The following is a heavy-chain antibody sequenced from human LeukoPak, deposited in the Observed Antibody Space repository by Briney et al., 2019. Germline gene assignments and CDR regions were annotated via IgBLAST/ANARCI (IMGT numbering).Heavy chain of an antibody. D-gene: IGHD3-10*01. CDR2: IRYDGSNK. V-gene: IGHV3-30*02. CDR3: AKSFRVRGVIMYFDS. CDR1: GFTFSSYG. J-gene: IGHJ4*02. Sequence: PGGSLRLSCAASGFTFSSYGMHWVRQAPGKGLEWVSFIRYDGSNKYYADSVKGRFTISRDTSKNTLYLQMNSLRPEDTAVYYCAKSFRVRGVIMYFDSWGQGTLVTVSS.